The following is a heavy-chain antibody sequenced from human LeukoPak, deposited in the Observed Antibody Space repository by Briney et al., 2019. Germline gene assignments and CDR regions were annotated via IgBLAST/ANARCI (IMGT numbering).Heavy chain of an antibody. CDR3: ASEGAARRNWFDP. J-gene: IGHJ5*02. V-gene: IGHV3-21*01. Sequence: GGSLRLSCAASGFTFSSYSMNWVRQAPGKGLEWVSSISSSSSYIYYADSVKGRFTISRDNAKNSLYLQMNSLRAEDTAAYYCASEGAARRNWFDPWGQGTLVTVSS. CDR2: ISSSSSYI. CDR1: GFTFSSYS. D-gene: IGHD6-6*01.